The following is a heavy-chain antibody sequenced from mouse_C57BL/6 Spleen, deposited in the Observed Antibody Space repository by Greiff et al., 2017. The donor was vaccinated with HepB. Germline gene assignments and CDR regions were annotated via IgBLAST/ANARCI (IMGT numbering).Heavy chain of an antibody. CDR3: AKDYDGYRGFAY. J-gene: IGHJ3*01. Sequence: QVQLQQPGAELVKPGASVKLSCKASGYTFTSYWMQWVKQRPGQGLEWIGEIDPSDSYTNYNQKFKGKATLTVDTSSSTAYMQLSSLTSEDSAVYYCAKDYDGYRGFAYWGQGTLVTVSA. CDR2: IDPSDSYT. D-gene: IGHD2-3*01. V-gene: IGHV1-50*01. CDR1: GYTFTSYW.